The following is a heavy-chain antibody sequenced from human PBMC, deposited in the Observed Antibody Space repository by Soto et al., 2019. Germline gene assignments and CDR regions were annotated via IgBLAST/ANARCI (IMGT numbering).Heavy chain of an antibody. J-gene: IGHJ4*02. CDR3: ARLGFQAY. D-gene: IGHD3-16*01. CDR1: GGTFSNDI. Sequence: SVKVSCKTSGGTFSNDIITWVRQAPGQGLEWMGRIIPLLDTTSYAQKFQGRVTMTRDTSTSTVYMELSSLRSEDTAVYYCARLGFQAYWGQGTLVTVSS. CDR2: IIPLLDTT. V-gene: IGHV1-69*08.